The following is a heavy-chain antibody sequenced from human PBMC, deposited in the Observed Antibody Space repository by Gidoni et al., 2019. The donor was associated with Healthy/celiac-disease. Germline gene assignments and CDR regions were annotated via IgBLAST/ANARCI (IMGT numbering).Heavy chain of an antibody. CDR1: GFTFSSYS. J-gene: IGHJ3*02. Sequence: EVQLVESGGSLVQHGGSLSTSCADSGFTFSSYSMYWDRQDAGTGLEWVSFISSSSRTIYYADSVKGRFTISRDNAKNSLYLQMNSLRDEDTAVYYCARDRADIVVVPAAMGSGAFDIWGQGTMVTVSS. CDR2: ISSSSRTI. CDR3: ARDRADIVVVPAAMGSGAFDI. D-gene: IGHD2-2*01. V-gene: IGHV3-48*02.